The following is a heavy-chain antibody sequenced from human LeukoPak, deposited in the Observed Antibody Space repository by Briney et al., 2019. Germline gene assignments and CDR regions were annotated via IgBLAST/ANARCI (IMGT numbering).Heavy chain of an antibody. V-gene: IGHV3-11*01. CDR1: GFTFSDYY. Sequence: GGSLRLSCAASGFTFSDYYRSWIRQAPGKGVEGVSYISGSGSTTYYADSVKGRFTISRDNAKNSLYLQMNSLRVEDTAVYYCAREEGGDCSRTSCYTSSWGQGTQVTVST. CDR3: AREEGGDCSRTSCYTSS. J-gene: IGHJ4*02. D-gene: IGHD2-2*02. CDR2: ISGSGSTT.